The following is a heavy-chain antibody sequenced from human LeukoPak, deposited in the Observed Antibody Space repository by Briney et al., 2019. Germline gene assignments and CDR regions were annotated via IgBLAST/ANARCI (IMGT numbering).Heavy chain of an antibody. CDR2: ISAHNGKT. CDR3: ARAGTTLLLDY. Sequence: GASVKVSCKASGYTFTSYGIIWVRQAPGQGLQWMGWISAHNGKTNYAQNLQGRVTMTTDTSTNTVYLELRSLTSDDTALYYCARAGTTLLLDYWGQGTLVTVSS. V-gene: IGHV1-18*01. D-gene: IGHD4-11*01. CDR1: GYTFTSYG. J-gene: IGHJ4*02.